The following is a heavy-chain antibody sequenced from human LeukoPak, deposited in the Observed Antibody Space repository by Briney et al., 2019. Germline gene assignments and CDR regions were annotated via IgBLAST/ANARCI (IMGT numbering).Heavy chain of an antibody. J-gene: IGHJ3*02. V-gene: IGHV1-18*01. D-gene: IGHD2-15*01. CDR1: GYTFNNYG. CDR2: ISPYNGNT. Sequence: ASVKVSCKASGYTFNNYGISWVRQVPGQGPEWMGWISPYNGNTKFAQKFQGRVTVTTETSTSTAYMELRNLRSDDTAVYYCARQSYFDGRGDDAFDIWGQGTMVTVSS. CDR3: ARQSYFDGRGDDAFDI.